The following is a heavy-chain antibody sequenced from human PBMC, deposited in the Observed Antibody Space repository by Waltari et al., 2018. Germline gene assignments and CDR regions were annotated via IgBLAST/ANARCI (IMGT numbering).Heavy chain of an antibody. CDR1: GFSFNSFA. CDR2: ISYDGSKK. Sequence: QAQLVESGGGAVQPGRSLRLSCAASGFSFNSFALPGVRQAPGKGPEWLAVISYDGSKKFYAESVKGRFTISRDNSKNVVYLQVDSLRPEDTAVYYCARDGYSGHLDPWGQGTLVTVSS. D-gene: IGHD5-12*01. J-gene: IGHJ5*02. CDR3: ARDGYSGHLDP. V-gene: IGHV3-30*07.